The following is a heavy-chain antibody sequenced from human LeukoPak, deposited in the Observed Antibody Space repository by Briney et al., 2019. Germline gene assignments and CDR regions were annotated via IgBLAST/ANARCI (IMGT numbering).Heavy chain of an antibody. CDR1: GGSISSDY. CDR3: ANSGSYSPFSY. D-gene: IGHD1-26*01. Sequence: SETLSLTCTVSGGSISSDYWSWIRQPPGKGLEWIGYIYYGGSTTYNPSLKSRVTISVDTSKNQLSLKVTSVTAADTAIYYCANSGSYSPFSYWGQGTLVTVSS. CDR2: IYYGGST. J-gene: IGHJ4*02. V-gene: IGHV4-59*01.